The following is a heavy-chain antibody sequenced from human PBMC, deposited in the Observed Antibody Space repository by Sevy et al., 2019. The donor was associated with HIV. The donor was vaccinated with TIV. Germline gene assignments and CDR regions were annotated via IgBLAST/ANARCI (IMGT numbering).Heavy chain of an antibody. V-gene: IGHV3-7*01. J-gene: IGHJ6*02. CDR2: IKQDGSEK. CDR3: ARGGMNYDFWSGYYTPIYYHGMDV. D-gene: IGHD3-3*01. CDR1: GFTFSSYW. Sequence: GGSLRLSCAASGFTFSSYWMSWVRQAPGKGLEWVANIKQDGSEKYYVDSVKGRFTISRDNAKNSLYLQMNSLRAEDTAVYYCARGGMNYDFWSGYYTPIYYHGMDVWGQRTTVTVSS.